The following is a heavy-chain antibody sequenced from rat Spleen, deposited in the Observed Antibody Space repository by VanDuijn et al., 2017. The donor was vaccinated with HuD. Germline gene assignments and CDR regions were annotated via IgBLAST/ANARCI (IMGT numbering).Heavy chain of an antibody. CDR1: GFTFSNYG. J-gene: IGHJ2*01. Sequence: EVQLAESGGGLVQPGRSLKLSCAASGFTFSNYGMAWVRQAPKKGLEWVASISYEGSSTYYGDSVKGRFTISRDNAKSTLYLQMNSLRSEDTATYYCASEGDWGQGVMVTVSS. D-gene: IGHD1-11*01. CDR3: ASEGD. CDR2: ISYEGSST. V-gene: IGHV5-22*01.